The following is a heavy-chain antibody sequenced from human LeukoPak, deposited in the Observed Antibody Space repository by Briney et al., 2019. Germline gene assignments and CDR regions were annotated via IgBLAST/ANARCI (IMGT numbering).Heavy chain of an antibody. Sequence: PGGSLRLSCAASGFTFSTYWIHWVRQAPRKGLVWVSHINSDGSSTTYADSVKGRFTISRDNAKNTLYLQMNSLRAEDTAVYYCARATFYSSSWYSGSVDVWGQGTTVTVSS. J-gene: IGHJ6*02. CDR1: GFTFSTYW. D-gene: IGHD6-13*01. CDR2: INSDGSST. CDR3: ARATFYSSSWYSGSVDV. V-gene: IGHV3-74*01.